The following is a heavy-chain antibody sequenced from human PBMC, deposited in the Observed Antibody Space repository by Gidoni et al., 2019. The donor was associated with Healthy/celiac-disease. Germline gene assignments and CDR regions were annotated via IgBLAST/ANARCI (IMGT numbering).Heavy chain of an antibody. J-gene: IGHJ4*02. V-gene: IGHV3-53*01. CDR3: ARDLNPVRGEAPPDYYGSGSYVL. CDR2: ISSGGST. D-gene: IGHD3-10*01. CDR1: GFTVSSNY. Sequence: EVQLVESGGGLIQPGGSLRLSCAASGFTVSSNYMSWVRQAPGKGLEGVSVISSGGSTYYADSLKGRFTISRDNSKNTLYLQMNSLRAEDTAVYYCARDLNPVRGEAPPDYYGSGSYVLWGQGTLVTVSS.